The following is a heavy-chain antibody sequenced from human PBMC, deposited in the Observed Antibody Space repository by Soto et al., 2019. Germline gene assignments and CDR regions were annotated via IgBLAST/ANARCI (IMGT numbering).Heavy chain of an antibody. Sequence: GGSLRLSCAASGFTFSSYGMHWVRQAPGKGLEWVAVISYDGSNKYYADSVKGRFTISRDNSKNTLYLQMNSLRAEDTAVYYCAKDTCGGDCPYYYGMDVWGQGTTVTVSS. J-gene: IGHJ6*02. D-gene: IGHD2-21*02. CDR2: ISYDGSNK. CDR3: AKDTCGGDCPYYYGMDV. V-gene: IGHV3-30*18. CDR1: GFTFSSYG.